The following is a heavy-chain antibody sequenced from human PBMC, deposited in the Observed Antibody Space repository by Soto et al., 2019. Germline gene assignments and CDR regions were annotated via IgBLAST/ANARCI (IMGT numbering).Heavy chain of an antibody. CDR3: AVAIHDLCFDY. CDR2: IYSGGST. CDR1: GFTVSRYY. J-gene: IGHJ4*02. V-gene: IGHV3-53*04. Sequence: PGGSLRLSCAASGFTVSRYYMSWVRQAPGKGLEWVSVIYSGGSTYYADSVKGRFTISRHNSKNTLYLQMNSLRAEDTAVYYCAVAIHDLCFDYWGQGTLVTVSS. D-gene: IGHD2-21*01.